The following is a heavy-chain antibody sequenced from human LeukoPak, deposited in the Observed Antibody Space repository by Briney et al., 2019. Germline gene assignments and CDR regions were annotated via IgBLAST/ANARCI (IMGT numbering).Heavy chain of an antibody. V-gene: IGHV3-30*18. CDR1: GFTFSTYS. J-gene: IGHJ4*02. CDR3: AKTLWFGETNLFDY. D-gene: IGHD3-10*01. Sequence: PGGSLRLSCAASGFTFSTYSMNWVRQAPGKGLEWVAVISYDGSNKYYADSVKGRFTISRDNSKNTLYLQMNSLRAEDTAVYYCAKTLWFGETNLFDYWGQGTLVTVSS. CDR2: ISYDGSNK.